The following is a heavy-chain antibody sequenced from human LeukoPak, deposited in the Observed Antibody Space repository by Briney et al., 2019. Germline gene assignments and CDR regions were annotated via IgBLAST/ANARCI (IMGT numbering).Heavy chain of an antibody. Sequence: GGSLRLSCAASGFSFSTYAMSWVRQAPGKGLEWVSGVNGNGGSTSYADSVKGRFTIFRDNSKNTVYLQMNSLRAGDTAVYYCAKSLYGGCDYWGQGTVVTVSS. CDR3: AKSLYGGCDY. CDR2: VNGNGGST. V-gene: IGHV3-23*01. J-gene: IGHJ4*02. D-gene: IGHD3-16*02. CDR1: GFSFSTYA.